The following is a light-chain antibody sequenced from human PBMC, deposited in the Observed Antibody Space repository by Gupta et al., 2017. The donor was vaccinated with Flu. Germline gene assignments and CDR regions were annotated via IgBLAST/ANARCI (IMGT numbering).Light chain of an antibody. J-gene: IGLJ2*01. Sequence: FALTQTASVYASPGQSITTASTGSSSAIGSYHLVSWYQQYPGKAPKLLIYEGSQRPSGVSSRFSGSRSGNTASLTISGLQAEDEATYYCCSYTGRSPVVLFGGATVTAL. CDR1: SSAIGSYHL. CDR3: CSYTGRSPVV. CDR2: EGS. V-gene: IGLV2-23*01.